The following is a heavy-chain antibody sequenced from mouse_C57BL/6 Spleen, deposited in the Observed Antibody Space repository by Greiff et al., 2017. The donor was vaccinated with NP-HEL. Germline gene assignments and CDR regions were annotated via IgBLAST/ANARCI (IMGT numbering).Heavy chain of an antibody. CDR1: GFSLTSYG. V-gene: IGHV2-5*01. J-gene: IGHJ1*03. CDR2: IWRGGST. CDR3: AKEDYYGSSPYFDV. D-gene: IGHD1-1*01. Sequence: VQGVESGPGLVQPSQSLSITCTVSGFSLTSYGVHWVRQSPGKGLEWLGVIWRGGSTDYNAAFMSRLSITKDNSKSQVFFKMNSLQADDTAIYYCAKEDYYGSSPYFDVWGTGTTVTVSS.